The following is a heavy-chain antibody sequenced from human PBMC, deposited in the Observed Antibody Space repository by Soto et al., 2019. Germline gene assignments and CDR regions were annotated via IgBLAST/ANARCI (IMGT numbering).Heavy chain of an antibody. CDR1: GFTFSVFG. CDR3: AKTITTIGVSSTGRGALLDN. J-gene: IGHJ4*02. CDR2: ISNDGNSE. V-gene: IGHV3-30*18. Sequence: QVQLVESGGGVVQPGRSLRLSCAASGFTFSVFGMHWVRQAPGKGLEWVAVISNDGNSEHYADSVKGRFTISRDNSKNTFHLQMNSLSVEDTAVYYCAKTITTIGVSSTGRGALLDNWGQGILVSVSS. D-gene: IGHD3-3*01.